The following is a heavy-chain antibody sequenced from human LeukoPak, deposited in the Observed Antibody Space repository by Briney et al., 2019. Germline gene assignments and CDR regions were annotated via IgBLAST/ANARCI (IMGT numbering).Heavy chain of an antibody. CDR2: ISPSGNT. J-gene: IGHJ4*02. Sequence: SETLSLNCAVYGGSFSGYSWTWIRQPPGKSLEWVGEISPSGNTQYNPSLKSRVTISLDASKSQFYLKLNSVTAADTAVYYCARRVRSADYRLDYWGQGTLVTVSS. D-gene: IGHD4-11*01. CDR3: ARRVRSADYRLDY. CDR1: GGSFSGYS. V-gene: IGHV4-34*01.